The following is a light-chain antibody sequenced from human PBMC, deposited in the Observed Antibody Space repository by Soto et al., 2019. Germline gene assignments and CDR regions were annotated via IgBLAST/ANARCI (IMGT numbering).Light chain of an antibody. J-gene: IGKJ1*01. CDR1: QDIRNE. Sequence: AIQMTQSPSSLSASVGDRVTITCRASQDIRNELGWYQQRPGKAPKALIYGTSNLQSGVPSRFSGSGFGTDFTLTISSLQPEDCATYYCLQDRSYPRTFGQGTKVESK. CDR2: GTS. CDR3: LQDRSYPRT. V-gene: IGKV1-6*01.